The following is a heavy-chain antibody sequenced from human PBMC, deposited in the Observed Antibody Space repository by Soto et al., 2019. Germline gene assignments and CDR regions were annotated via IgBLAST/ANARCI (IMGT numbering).Heavy chain of an antibody. J-gene: IGHJ4*01. V-gene: IGHV3-48*03. CDR3: ARFPFEVDY. CDR1: GLIFSNYE. Sequence: EVQLVESGGTLVQPGGSLRLSCVASGLIFSNYEMNWVRQAPGKGLEWLSYIGSGGSPIYYADSVKGRFTISRDNAKNSLSLQMNSLRXXXXXVYYCARFPFEVDY. CDR2: IGSGGSPI.